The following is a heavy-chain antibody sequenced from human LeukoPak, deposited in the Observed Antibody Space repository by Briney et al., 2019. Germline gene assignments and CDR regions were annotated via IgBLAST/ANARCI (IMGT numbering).Heavy chain of an antibody. CDR3: AKRVDYSGNYYFDY. Sequence: GGSLRLSCAASGFTFSTYAMTWVRQAQGKGPEWVSSINDSGDRTLYADSVEGRFTISRDNSKNTLSLQMNSLRGEDTAIYYCAKRVDYSGNYYFDYWGRGTQVTVSS. D-gene: IGHD1-26*01. V-gene: IGHV3-23*01. CDR1: GFTFSTYA. J-gene: IGHJ4*02. CDR2: INDSGDRT.